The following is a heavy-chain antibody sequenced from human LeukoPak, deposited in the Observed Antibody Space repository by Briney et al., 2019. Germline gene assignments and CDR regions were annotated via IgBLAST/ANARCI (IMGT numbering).Heavy chain of an antibody. CDR3: AKVAAAAVGDFDY. V-gene: IGHV3-30*18. Sequence: GGSLRLSCAGSGFSFSSYVMHWVRQAPGKGLEWVAVISYDGSNEYYADSVKGRFTISRDNSRNTLYLQMNSLRADDTAVYYCAKVAAAAVGDFDYWGQGTLVTVSS. D-gene: IGHD6-13*01. CDR1: GFSFSSYV. J-gene: IGHJ4*02. CDR2: ISYDGSNE.